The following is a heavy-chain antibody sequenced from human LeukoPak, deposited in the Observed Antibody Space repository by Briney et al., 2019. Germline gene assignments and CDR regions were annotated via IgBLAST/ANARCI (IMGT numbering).Heavy chain of an antibody. J-gene: IGHJ3*02. Sequence: ASVKVSCKASGYTFTSYGISWVRQAPGQGLEWMGWISAYNGNTNYAQKLQGRVTMTTDTSTSTAYMELRSLRSDDTAVYYCARDFGGNYLGAFDIWGQGTMVTVSS. CDR3: ARDFGGNYLGAFDI. D-gene: IGHD4-23*01. V-gene: IGHV1-18*01. CDR1: GYTFTSYG. CDR2: ISAYNGNT.